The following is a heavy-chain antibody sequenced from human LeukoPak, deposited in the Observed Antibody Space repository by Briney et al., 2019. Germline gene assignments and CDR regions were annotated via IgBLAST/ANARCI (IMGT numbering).Heavy chain of an antibody. Sequence: GGSLRLSCAASGFTFSDYYMSWIRQAPGKGLEWVSYISSSGSTIYYADSVKGRFTISRDNAKNSLYLQMNSLRAEDTAVYYCARGRRGIAARGVGWNWFDPWGQGTLVTVSS. CDR2: ISSSGSTI. V-gene: IGHV3-11*01. CDR1: GFTFSDYY. J-gene: IGHJ5*02. D-gene: IGHD6-6*01. CDR3: ARGRRGIAARGVGWNWFDP.